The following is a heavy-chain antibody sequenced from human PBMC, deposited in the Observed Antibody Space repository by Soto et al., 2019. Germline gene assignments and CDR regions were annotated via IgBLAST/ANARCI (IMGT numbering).Heavy chain of an antibody. CDR2: IIPIFGTA. CDR1: GDTFSSLA. CDR3: ARSDTAMVGSGGGFYGLAV. D-gene: IGHD5-18*01. J-gene: IGHJ6*02. V-gene: IGHV1-69*01. Sequence: QVQLVQSGTEVKKHGYSGKVSCKASGDTFSSLAISLVRQAPGQGLEWRGGIIPIFGTANYELKFQVRVTITADESTSTAYMELSSLRSDDTAVYYCARSDTAMVGSGGGFYGLAVWGPGTTVTVSS.